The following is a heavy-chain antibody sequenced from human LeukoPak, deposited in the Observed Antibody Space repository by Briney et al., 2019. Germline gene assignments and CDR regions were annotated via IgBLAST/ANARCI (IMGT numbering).Heavy chain of an antibody. V-gene: IGHV4-59*08. Sequence: SETLSLTCTVSGGSISSYYWSWIRQPPGKGLEWIGYIYYSGSTNYNPSLKSRVTISVDTSKNQFSLKLSSVTAADTAVYYCARRRGLLWFGELLPDDAFGIWGQGTMVTVSS. CDR3: ARRRGLLWFGELLPDDAFGI. D-gene: IGHD3-10*01. J-gene: IGHJ3*02. CDR2: IYYSGST. CDR1: GGSISSYY.